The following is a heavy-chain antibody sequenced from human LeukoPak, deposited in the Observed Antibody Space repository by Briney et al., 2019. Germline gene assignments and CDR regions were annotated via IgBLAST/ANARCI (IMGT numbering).Heavy chain of an antibody. V-gene: IGHV3-11*01. D-gene: IGHD5-12*01. Sequence: GGSLRLSCAASGFTFSEYYMSWIRQAPGQGLEWVAVISSSGDIVSYGEAVQGRFTISRDNAKDSLSLKSVSLRAADAAVYYCAREIVAGTFDYWGQGTLVTVSS. CDR3: AREIVAGTFDY. CDR1: GFTFSEYY. CDR2: ISSSGDIV. J-gene: IGHJ4*02.